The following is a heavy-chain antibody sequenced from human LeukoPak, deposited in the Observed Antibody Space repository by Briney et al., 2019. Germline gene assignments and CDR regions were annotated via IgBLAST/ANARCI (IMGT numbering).Heavy chain of an antibody. J-gene: IGHJ5*02. CDR3: ARIQSRGRFGDEVGFDP. CDR2: INPNSGGT. Sequence: ASVKVSCKASGYTFTSYGISWVRQAPGQGLEWMGWINPNSGGTNYAQKFQGRVTMTRDTSISTAYMELSRLRSDDTAVYYCARIQSRGRFGDEVGFDPWGQGTLVTVSS. V-gene: IGHV1-2*02. D-gene: IGHD3-10*01. CDR1: GYTFTSYG.